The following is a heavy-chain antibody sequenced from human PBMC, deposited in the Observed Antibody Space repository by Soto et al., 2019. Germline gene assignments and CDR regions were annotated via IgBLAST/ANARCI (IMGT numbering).Heavy chain of an antibody. D-gene: IGHD2-2*01. CDR3: ARGYCSSTSCYGIDY. CDR2: ISYDGSNK. J-gene: IGHJ4*02. V-gene: IGHV3-30-3*01. Sequence: GESLKISCAASGFTFSSYAMHWVRQAPGKGLEWVAVISYDGSNKYYADSVKGRFTISRDNSKNTLYLQMNSLRAEDTAVYYCARGYCSSTSCYGIDYWGQGTLVTVSS. CDR1: GFTFSSYA.